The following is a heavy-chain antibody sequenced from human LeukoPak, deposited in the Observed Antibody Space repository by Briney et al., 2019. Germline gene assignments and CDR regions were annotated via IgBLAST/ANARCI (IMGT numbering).Heavy chain of an antibody. CDR2: ISPGGGTT. Sequence: GGSLRLSCAVSGFAFGSEAMSWVRQSPARGLEWVASISPGGGTTYYADYVKGRFTISRDNSKNSLFVQMNSLRAEDTAVYYCARGGVVPAARGDFDLWGRGTLVTVSS. CDR3: ARGGVVPAARGDFDL. V-gene: IGHV3-23*01. D-gene: IGHD2-2*01. CDR1: GFAFGSEA. J-gene: IGHJ2*01.